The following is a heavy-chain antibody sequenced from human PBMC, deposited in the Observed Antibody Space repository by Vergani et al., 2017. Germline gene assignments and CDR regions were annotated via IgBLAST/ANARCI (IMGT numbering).Heavy chain of an antibody. V-gene: IGHV3-30*19. CDR2: ISYDGSNK. D-gene: IGHD3-3*01. CDR3: ARDPGRYDFWSGYRPRDWYFDL. Sequence: QVQLVESGGGVVQPGRSLRLSCAASGFTFSTYGMHWVRQAPGKGLEWVAVISYDGSNKYYADSVKGRFTISRDNSKNTLYLQMNSLRAEDTALYYCARDPGRYDFWSGYRPRDWYFDLWGRGTLVTVSS. J-gene: IGHJ2*01. CDR1: GFTFSTYG.